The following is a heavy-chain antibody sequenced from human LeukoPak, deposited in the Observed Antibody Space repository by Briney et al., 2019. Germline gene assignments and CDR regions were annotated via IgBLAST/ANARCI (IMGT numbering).Heavy chain of an antibody. J-gene: IGHJ4*02. CDR3: ARDRHIVVVTASLDY. CDR1: GYTFTGYY. D-gene: IGHD2-21*02. CDR2: INPNSGGT. V-gene: IGHV1-2*02. Sequence: ASVKVSCKASGYTFTGYYMHWVRQAPGQGLEWMGSINPNSGGTNYAQKFQGRVTMTRDTSISTAYMELSRLRSDDTAVYYCARDRHIVVVTASLDYWGQGTLVTVSS.